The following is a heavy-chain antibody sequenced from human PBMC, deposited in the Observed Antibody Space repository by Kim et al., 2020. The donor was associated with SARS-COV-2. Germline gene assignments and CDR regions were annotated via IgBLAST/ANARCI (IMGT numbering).Heavy chain of an antibody. CDR1: GYTFTGYY. Sequence: ASVKVSCKASGYTFTGYYMHWVRQAPGQGLEWMGWINPNSGGTNYAQKFQGRVTMTRDTSISTAYMELSRLRSDDTAVYYCTRDLGAYCSSTSCYRDYWGQGTLVTVSS. CDR3: TRDLGAYCSSTSCYRDY. V-gene: IGHV1-2*02. D-gene: IGHD2-2*02. CDR2: INPNSGGT. J-gene: IGHJ4*02.